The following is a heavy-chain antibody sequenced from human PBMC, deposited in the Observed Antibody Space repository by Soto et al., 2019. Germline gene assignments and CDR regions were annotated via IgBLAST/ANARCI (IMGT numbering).Heavy chain of an antibody. J-gene: IGHJ4*02. CDR1: GGSISTSSYY. V-gene: IGHV4-39*02. CDR3: ARSTYYYVSGTYYNPPPEHHDY. D-gene: IGHD3-10*01. CDR2: IYYSGNT. Sequence: PSETLSLTCTVSGGSISTSSYYWGWIRQPPGKGLEWIGSIYYSGNTFYNPSLKSRVTISVDTSKNHFSLKLNSVTAADTAVYYCARSTYYYVSGTYYNPPPEHHDYRAQRT.